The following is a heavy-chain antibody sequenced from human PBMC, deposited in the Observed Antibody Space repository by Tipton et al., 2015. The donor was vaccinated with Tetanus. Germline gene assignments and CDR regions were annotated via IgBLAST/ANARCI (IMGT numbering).Heavy chain of an antibody. J-gene: IGHJ4*02. D-gene: IGHD5-18*01. CDR1: GFTFSNYA. CDR2: IYSHSSGSST. Sequence: SLRLSCAASGFTFSNYAMKWVRQAPGKGLEWVSVIYSHSSGSSTYYADSVKGRFTISRDDSKNTLYLQMNSLRAVDTAVYYCAKGSGGYSYESSDNWGQGTLVTVTS. V-gene: IGHV3-23*03. CDR3: AKGSGGYSYESSDN.